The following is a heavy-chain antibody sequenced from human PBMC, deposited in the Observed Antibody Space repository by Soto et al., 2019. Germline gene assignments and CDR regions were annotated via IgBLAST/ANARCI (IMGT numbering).Heavy chain of an antibody. V-gene: IGHV3-23*01. CDR2: ISGSGGST. CDR3: AVGKYVVVPAGGVDY. Sequence: EVQLLESGGGLVQPGGSLRLSCAASGFTFSSYAMSWVRQAPGKGLDWVSAISGSGGSTYYADSVKGRFTISRDNSKNTLYLQMNSLRAEDTAVYYCAVGKYVVVPAGGVDYWGQGTLVTVSS. J-gene: IGHJ4*02. D-gene: IGHD2-2*01. CDR1: GFTFSSYA.